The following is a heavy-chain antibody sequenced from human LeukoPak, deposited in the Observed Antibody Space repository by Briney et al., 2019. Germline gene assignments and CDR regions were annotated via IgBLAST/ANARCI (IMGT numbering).Heavy chain of an antibody. CDR3: ARGRVRYCSGGSCPKVYYFDY. Sequence: ERSLRLSCAASGFTFSSYAMHWVRQAPGKGLEWVAVISYDGSNKYYADSVKGRFTISRDNSKNTLYLQMNSLRAEDTAVYYCARGRVRYCSGGSCPKVYYFDYWGQGTLVTVSS. CDR1: GFTFSSYA. CDR2: ISYDGSNK. D-gene: IGHD2-15*01. V-gene: IGHV3-30*04. J-gene: IGHJ4*02.